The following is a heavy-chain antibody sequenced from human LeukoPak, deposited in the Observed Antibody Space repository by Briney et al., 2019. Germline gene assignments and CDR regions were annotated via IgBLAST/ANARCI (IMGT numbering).Heavy chain of an antibody. Sequence: GSLRLSCVVSGFTFSNYWMSWIRQPPGKGLEWIGEINHSGGTNYNPSLKSRVTISVDTSKNQFSLKLSSVTAADTAVYYCARGRPSPYYYYGMDVWGQGTTVTVSS. D-gene: IGHD2-2*01. CDR1: GFTFSNYW. CDR3: ARGRPSPYYYYGMDV. CDR2: INHSGGT. V-gene: IGHV4-34*01. J-gene: IGHJ6*02.